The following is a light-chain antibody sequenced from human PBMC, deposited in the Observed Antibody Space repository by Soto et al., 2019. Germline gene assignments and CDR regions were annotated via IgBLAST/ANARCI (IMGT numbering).Light chain of an antibody. CDR3: QQSAGSPALT. Sequence: EIVLTQSPGTLSLSPGDRATLSCRASQSVSSSYLAWYQQKPGQAPRLPIYGASSRPTGIPERFSGSVSGTDFTLTISRLEPEDFAVYYCQQSAGSPALTFGGGTKVDIK. V-gene: IGKV3-20*01. CDR2: GAS. J-gene: IGKJ4*01. CDR1: QSVSSSY.